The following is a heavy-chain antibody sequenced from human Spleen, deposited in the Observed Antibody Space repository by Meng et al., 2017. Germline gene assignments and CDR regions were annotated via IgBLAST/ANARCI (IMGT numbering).Heavy chain of an antibody. CDR2: INPGNGSP. CDR3: ARRRNLSYCGGDCYFNTTPSPLY. V-gene: IGHV1-38-4*01. J-gene: IGHJ4*02. Sequence: VQQSPGQGLEWLGWINPGNGSPSYAKKFQGRFTMTRDMSTTTVYTDLSSLTSEDMAVYYYARRRNLSYCGGDCYFNTTPSPLYWGQGTLVTVSS. D-gene: IGHD2-21*02.